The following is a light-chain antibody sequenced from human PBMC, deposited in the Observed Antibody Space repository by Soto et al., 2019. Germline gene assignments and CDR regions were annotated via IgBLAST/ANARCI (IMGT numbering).Light chain of an antibody. CDR1: QDIKQY. J-gene: IGKJ4*01. V-gene: IGKV1-33*01. CDR2: DGS. Sequence: DIQMTQSPSSLSASVGDRITITCQASQDIKQYVNWYQQKPGKAPILLIFDGSRLEAGVPSRFSGSGFGTDFSFTISSLQPEDFATYYCQQYENLPVTFGGGTKVDIK. CDR3: QQYENLPVT.